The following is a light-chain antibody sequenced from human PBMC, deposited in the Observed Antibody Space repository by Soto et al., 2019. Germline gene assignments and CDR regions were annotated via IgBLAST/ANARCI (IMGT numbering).Light chain of an antibody. CDR3: HQTYSIPQPT. Sequence: DIQMTQSPSSLSASVGDRVTITCRAGQSVSRYLKWYQQKPGRAPKLLIYAASSLQSGVPSRFSSSGSWTDFTLTTISLLAEDYATDYCHQTYSIPQPTFGGGTKVDIK. CDR2: AAS. J-gene: IGKJ4*01. CDR1: QSVSRY. V-gene: IGKV1-39*01.